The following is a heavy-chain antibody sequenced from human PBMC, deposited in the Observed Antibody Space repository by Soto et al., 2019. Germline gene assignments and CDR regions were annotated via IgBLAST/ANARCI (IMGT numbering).Heavy chain of an antibody. V-gene: IGHV4-34*01. CDR1: GGSFSGYY. CDR3: AREGGLSLGYYYYYYMDV. CDR2: INHSGST. D-gene: IGHD7-27*01. Sequence: QVQLQQWGAGLLKPSETLSLTCAVYGGSFSGYYWSWIRQPPGKGLEWIGEINHSGSTNYNPSLKSRVTISVDTSKNQFSLKLSSVTAADTAVYYCAREGGLSLGYYYYYYMDVWGKGTTVTVSS. J-gene: IGHJ6*03.